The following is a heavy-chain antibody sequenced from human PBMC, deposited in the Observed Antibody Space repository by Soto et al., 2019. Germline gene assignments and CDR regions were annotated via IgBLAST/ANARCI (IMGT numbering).Heavy chain of an antibody. D-gene: IGHD1-1*01. CDR3: ARGRDEYKLGNV. J-gene: IGHJ6*02. Sequence: QVQLQQWGAGLLKPSETLSLTCAVSGGSLSDYYWPWIRQSPGKGLEWMGEIHPSGSTYYNPSLRSRVTISVDTSKNQFSLKLTSLTAADTAIYYCARGRDEYKLGNVWGHWTTVTVSS. CDR2: IHPSGST. CDR1: GGSLSDYY. V-gene: IGHV4-34*01.